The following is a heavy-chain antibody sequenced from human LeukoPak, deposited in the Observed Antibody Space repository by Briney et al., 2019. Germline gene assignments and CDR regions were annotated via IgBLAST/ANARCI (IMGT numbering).Heavy chain of an antibody. CDR3: ARSRYCSSTSCRQYSSSWLDY. CDR2: IKSDGSVT. J-gene: IGHJ4*02. D-gene: IGHD2-2*01. V-gene: IGHV3-74*01. CDR1: GFTFSSYY. Sequence: GGSLRLSCAASGFTFSSYYMHWVRQAPGKGLVWVSRIKSDGSVTGYADSVKGRFTISRDNAKNSLYLQMNSLRAEDTAVYYCARSRYCSSTSCRQYSSSWLDYWGQGTLVTVSS.